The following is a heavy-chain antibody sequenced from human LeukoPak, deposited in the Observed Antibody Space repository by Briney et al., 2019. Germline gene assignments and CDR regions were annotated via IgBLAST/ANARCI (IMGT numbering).Heavy chain of an antibody. V-gene: IGHV3-7*01. CDR1: GFTFSSYW. D-gene: IGHD5-12*01. CDR2: IKQDGSEK. Sequence: PGGSLRLSCAASGFTFSSYWMSWVRQAPGKGLEWVANIKQDGSEKYYVDSVKGRFTISRDNAKNLLYLQMNSLRAEDTAVYYCARVKWLRQYYFDYWGQGTLVTVSS. CDR3: ARVKWLRQYYFDY. J-gene: IGHJ4*02.